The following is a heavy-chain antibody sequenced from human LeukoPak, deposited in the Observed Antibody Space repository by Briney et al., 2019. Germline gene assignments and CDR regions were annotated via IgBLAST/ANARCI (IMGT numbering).Heavy chain of an antibody. Sequence: GGSLRLSCAASGFTFSSYAMSWVRQAPGKGLEWVSSISGSGASTYYMDSVKGRFTISRDNSKNTLYLQVNSLRAEDTAIYYCAKDVIAGQGRNFDSWDQGTLITVSS. CDR3: AKDVIAGQGRNFDS. CDR2: ISGSGAST. D-gene: IGHD6-13*01. CDR1: GFTFSSYA. J-gene: IGHJ4*02. V-gene: IGHV3-23*01.